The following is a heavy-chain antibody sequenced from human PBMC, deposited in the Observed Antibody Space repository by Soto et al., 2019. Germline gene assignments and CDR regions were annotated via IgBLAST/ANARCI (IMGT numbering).Heavy chain of an antibody. CDR3: AKEGYSGYVSWVNY. V-gene: IGHV3-23*01. CDR1: GFTFSSYA. D-gene: IGHD5-12*01. CDR2: ISGSGGST. J-gene: IGHJ4*02. Sequence: GGSLRLSCAASGFTFSSYAMSWVRQAPGKGLEWVSAISGSGGSTYYADSVKGRFTISRDNSKNTLYLQMNRLRAEDTAVYYCAKEGYSGYVSWVNYWGQGTLVTVSS.